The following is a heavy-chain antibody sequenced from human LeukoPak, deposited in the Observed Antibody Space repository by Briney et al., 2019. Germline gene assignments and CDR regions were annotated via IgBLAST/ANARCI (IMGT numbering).Heavy chain of an antibody. Sequence: GASVKVSCKASGYTFTGYYMHWVRQAPGQGLEWMGWINPNSGGTNYAQKFQGRVTMTRDTSISTAYMEMSRLRSDDTAVYYCAIGMVARDYGMDVWGQGTTVTVSS. CDR1: GYTFTGYY. CDR3: AIGMVARDYGMDV. V-gene: IGHV1-2*02. J-gene: IGHJ6*02. CDR2: INPNSGGT. D-gene: IGHD2-15*01.